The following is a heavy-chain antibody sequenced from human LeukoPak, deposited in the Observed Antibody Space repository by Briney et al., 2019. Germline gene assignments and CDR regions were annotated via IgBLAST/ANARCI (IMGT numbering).Heavy chain of an antibody. CDR1: GDTFSSYA. J-gene: IGHJ4*02. CDR2: IIPIFGTA. V-gene: IGHV1-69*06. CDR3: ATGWAAGRLFIDY. Sequence: SVKVSCKASGDTFSSYAISWVRPAPGQGLEWMGGIIPIFGTANYAQKFQGRVTITADKSTSTAYMELSSLRSEDTAVYYCATGWAAGRLFIDYWGQGTRVTVSS. D-gene: IGHD6-19*01.